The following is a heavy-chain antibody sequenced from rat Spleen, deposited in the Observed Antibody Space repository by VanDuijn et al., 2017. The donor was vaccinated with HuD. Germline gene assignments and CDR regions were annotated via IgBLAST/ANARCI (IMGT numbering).Heavy chain of an antibody. D-gene: IGHD1-6*01. CDR1: GFTFSDYA. Sequence: EVQLVESGGGLVQPGRSLKLSCAASGFTFSDYAMAWVRQAPKKGLEWVATIIYDGSRTYYRDSVKGRFTISRDNAKSTLYLQMDSLRSEDTATYYCAKHGMYTTDYYYPRYYVMDAWGQGASVTVSS. J-gene: IGHJ4*01. CDR3: AKHGMYTTDYYYPRYYVMDA. V-gene: IGHV5-17*01. CDR2: IIYDGSRT.